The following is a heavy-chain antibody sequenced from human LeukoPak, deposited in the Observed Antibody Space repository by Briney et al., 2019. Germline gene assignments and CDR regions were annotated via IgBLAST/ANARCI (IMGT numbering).Heavy chain of an antibody. CDR3: ARGSTSPPYYYYYYMHV. CDR2: IYYSGST. Sequence: PSETLSLTCTVSGGSISSGGYYWSWIRQHPGKGLEWIGYIYYSGSTYYNPSLKSRVTISVDTSKNQFSLKLSSVTAADTAVYYCARGSTSPPYYYYYYMHVWGKGTTVTVSS. D-gene: IGHD2-2*01. V-gene: IGHV4-31*03. CDR1: GGSISSGGYY. J-gene: IGHJ6*03.